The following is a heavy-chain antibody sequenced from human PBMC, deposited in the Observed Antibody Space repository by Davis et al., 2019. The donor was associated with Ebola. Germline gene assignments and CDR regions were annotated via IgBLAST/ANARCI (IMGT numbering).Heavy chain of an antibody. CDR1: GYTFTGYY. CDR3: ARDRPALDY. CDR2: INPNVGSA. V-gene: IGHV1-46*01. Sequence: ASVKVSCKASGYTFTGYYMHWVRQAPGQGLEWMGIINPNVGSATYAQKFQGRITMTRDTSTSTVYMELSSLKSDDTAVYYCARDRPALDYWGQGTLVTVSS. J-gene: IGHJ4*02.